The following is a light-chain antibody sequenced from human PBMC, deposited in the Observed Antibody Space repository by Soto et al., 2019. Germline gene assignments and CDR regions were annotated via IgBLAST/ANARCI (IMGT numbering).Light chain of an antibody. CDR3: AAWDDSLNGPV. CDR1: SSNIGGNT. Sequence: QSVLTQPPSASGTPGQRVTISCSGSSSNIGGNTCSWYRQFPGTAPKLLIYHNDQRPSGVPDRFSGSKSGTSASLAISGLQSEDEADYYCAAWDDSLNGPVFGGGTKLTVL. V-gene: IGLV1-44*01. J-gene: IGLJ3*02. CDR2: HND.